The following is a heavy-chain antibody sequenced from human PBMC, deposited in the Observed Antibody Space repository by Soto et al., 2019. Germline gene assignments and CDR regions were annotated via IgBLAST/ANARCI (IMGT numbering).Heavy chain of an antibody. CDR1: GYSFINYG. Sequence: QVQLVQSGTEVKKPGASVKVSCKASGYSFINYGVSWVRQAPGQGLEWMGWISAYDGNTNYARKVQGRVTVTTDTSTSTAYMELRSLRSDDTAVYYCARGSRVGDSSQSYGMEGWGEGTRVIVSS. V-gene: IGHV1-18*01. CDR3: ARGSRVGDSSQSYGMEG. D-gene: IGHD3-16*01. CDR2: ISAYDGNT. J-gene: IGHJ6*04.